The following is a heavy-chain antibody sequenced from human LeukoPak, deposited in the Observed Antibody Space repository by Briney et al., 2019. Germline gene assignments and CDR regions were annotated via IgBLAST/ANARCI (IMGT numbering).Heavy chain of an antibody. Sequence: GGSLRLSCAASGFTVSSNYMSWVRQAPGKGLEWVSVIYSGGSTYYADSVKGRFTISRDNSKNTLYLQMNSLRAEDTAVYYCARGRQDYDFWSGYYTTHYFDYWGQGTLVTVSS. CDR1: GFTVSSNY. CDR2: IYSGGST. J-gene: IGHJ4*02. V-gene: IGHV3-53*01. CDR3: ARGRQDYDFWSGYYTTHYFDY. D-gene: IGHD3-3*01.